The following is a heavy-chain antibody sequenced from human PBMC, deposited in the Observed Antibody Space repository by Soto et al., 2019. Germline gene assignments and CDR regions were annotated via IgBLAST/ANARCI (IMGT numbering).Heavy chain of an antibody. D-gene: IGHD3-3*01. CDR2: IWYDGSKK. Sequence: GGSLRLSCAASGFTFRSYGMHWVRQAPGKGLEWVALIWYDGSKKYYADSVKGRFTISRDNSKKTLYLQMNSLRAEDTAVYYCAAEYYDFWSGYYTEGISRKEFDPWGQGTLVTVSS. CDR1: GFTFRSYG. J-gene: IGHJ5*02. V-gene: IGHV3-33*01. CDR3: AAEYYDFWSGYYTEGISRKEFDP.